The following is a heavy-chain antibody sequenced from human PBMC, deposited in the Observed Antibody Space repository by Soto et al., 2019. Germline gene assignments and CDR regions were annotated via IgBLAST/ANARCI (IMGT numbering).Heavy chain of an antibody. V-gene: IGHV4-39*01. CDR3: ARQITMIVVVNRAPLTD. Sequence: QLQLQESGPGLVKPSETLSLTCTVSGGSISSSSYYWGWIRQPPGKGLEWIGSIYYSGSTYYNPSLKSRVTISGDTSKNQFSLKLSSVSAADTAVYYCARQITMIVVVNRAPLTDWGQGTLVTVSS. CDR2: IYYSGST. D-gene: IGHD3-22*01. CDR1: GGSISSSSYY. J-gene: IGHJ4*02.